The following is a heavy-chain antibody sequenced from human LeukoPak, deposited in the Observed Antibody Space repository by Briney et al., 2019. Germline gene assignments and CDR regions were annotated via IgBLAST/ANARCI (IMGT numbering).Heavy chain of an antibody. V-gene: IGHV3-23*01. D-gene: IGHD3-3*01. CDR1: EFTFSSYA. J-gene: IGHJ4*02. Sequence: QPGGSLRLSCAASEFTFSSYAMSWVRQAPGKGLEWVSAISGSGGSTYYADSVKGRFTISRDNSKNTLYLQMNSLRAEDTAVYYCASRVGITIFGVGRPFDYWGQGTLVTVSS. CDR3: ASRVGITIFGVGRPFDY. CDR2: ISGSGGST.